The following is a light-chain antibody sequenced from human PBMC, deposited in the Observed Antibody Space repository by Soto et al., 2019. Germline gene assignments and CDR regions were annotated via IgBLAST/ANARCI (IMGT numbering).Light chain of an antibody. J-gene: IGLJ2*01. V-gene: IGLV3-21*02. CDR2: DDI. CDR3: QVWGSSSDPVV. CDR1: NIGSKS. Sequence: VLTQPPSLSVAPGQTARITCGGNNIGSKSVHWYQQKPGQAPVLVVYDDIDRPSGIPERFSGSNSGNTATLTISRVEVGDEADYYCQVWGSSSDPVVFGGGTKVTVL.